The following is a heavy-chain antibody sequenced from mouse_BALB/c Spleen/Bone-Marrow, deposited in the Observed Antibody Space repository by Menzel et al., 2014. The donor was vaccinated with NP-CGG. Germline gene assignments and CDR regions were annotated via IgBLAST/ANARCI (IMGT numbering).Heavy chain of an antibody. CDR3: TRGGPYFDV. Sequence: QVQLQQSGAELVRPGASVKLSCKASGYTFTSYWINWVKQRPGQGLEWIGNIYPSDSYTNYNQKFKDKATLTVDKSSSTAYMQLSSPTSEDSAVYYCTRGGPYFDVWGAGTTVTVSP. V-gene: IGHV1-69*02. CDR2: IYPSDSYT. D-gene: IGHD1-1*02. CDR1: GYTFTSYW. J-gene: IGHJ1*01.